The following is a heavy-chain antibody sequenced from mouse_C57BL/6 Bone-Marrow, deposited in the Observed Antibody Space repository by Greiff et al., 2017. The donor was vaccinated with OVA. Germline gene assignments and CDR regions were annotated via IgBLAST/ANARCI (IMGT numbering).Heavy chain of an antibody. J-gene: IGHJ3*01. V-gene: IGHV1-26*01. CDR2: INPNNGGT. D-gene: IGHD2-10*01. Sequence: EVQLQQSGPELVKPGASVKISCKASGYTFTDYYMNWVKQSHGKSLEWIGDINPNNGGTSYNQKFKGKATLTVDKSSSTAYMELRSLTSEDSAVYYCAIPYYGTWFAYWGQGTLVTVSA. CDR3: AIPYYGTWFAY. CDR1: GYTFTDYY.